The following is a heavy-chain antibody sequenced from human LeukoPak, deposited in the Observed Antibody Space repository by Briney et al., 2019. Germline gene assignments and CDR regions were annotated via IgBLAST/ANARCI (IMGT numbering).Heavy chain of an antibody. CDR2: ISSSGSTI. D-gene: IGHD6-13*01. J-gene: IGHJ5*02. V-gene: IGHV3-48*03. Sequence: PGGSLRLSCAASGFTFSSYEMNWVRQAPGKGLEWVSYISSSGSTIYYADSVKGRFTISRDNAKNSLYLQMNSLRAEDTAVYYCARSIGSSWTYNWFDPWGQETLVTVSS. CDR3: ARSIGSSWTYNWFDP. CDR1: GFTFSSYE.